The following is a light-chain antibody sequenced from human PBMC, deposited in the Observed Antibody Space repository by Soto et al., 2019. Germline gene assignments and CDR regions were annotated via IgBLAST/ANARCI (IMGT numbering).Light chain of an antibody. J-gene: IGLJ2*01. V-gene: IGLV1-51*01. CDR2: DNN. Sequence: QSVLTQPPSVSAAPGQKVTISCSGRNSNIGANYVSWYQHLPGTAPRLLIYDNNKRPSGIPDRFSGSKSGTSATLGITGLQTGDEADYYCGTWDSSLSGGVFGGGTKLTV. CDR3: GTWDSSLSGGV. CDR1: NSNIGANY.